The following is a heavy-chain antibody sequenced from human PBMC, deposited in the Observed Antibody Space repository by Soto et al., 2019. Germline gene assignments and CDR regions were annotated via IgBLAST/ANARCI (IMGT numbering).Heavy chain of an antibody. J-gene: IGHJ4*02. Sequence: QVQLVQSGAEVKKPGSSVRVSCKASGGTLNRNTISWVRQAPGQGLEWMERIIPMFGIQKYAQKFQGRVTITADRSTNTAYMELSSLRSEDTAVYYCARATPAPTYYFDLWGQGSLVTVSS. CDR3: ARATPAPTYYFDL. D-gene: IGHD2-15*01. CDR2: IIPMFGIQ. V-gene: IGHV1-69*02. CDR1: GGTLNRNT.